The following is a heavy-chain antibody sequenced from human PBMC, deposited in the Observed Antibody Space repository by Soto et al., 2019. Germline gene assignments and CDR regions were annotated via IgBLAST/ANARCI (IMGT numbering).Heavy chain of an antibody. CDR3: ARVPPPYCSSTSCYEGGYFDY. D-gene: IGHD2-2*01. V-gene: IGHV4-59*01. CDR1: GGSINSYY. CDR2: IYYSGST. J-gene: IGHJ4*02. Sequence: SETLSLTCTVSGGSINSYYWSWIRQPPGKGLEWIGSIYYSGSTNYNASLQSRVTISVDTSKNQFSLKLSSVTAADTAVYYCARVPPPYCSSTSCYEGGYFDYWGQGTLVTVSS.